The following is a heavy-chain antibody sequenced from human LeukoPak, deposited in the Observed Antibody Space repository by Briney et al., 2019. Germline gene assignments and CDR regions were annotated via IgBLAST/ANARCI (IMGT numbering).Heavy chain of an antibody. CDR2: ISAYNGNT. V-gene: IGHV1-18*01. CDR3: ARDTNAGYDFWSGYYNEQNWFDP. Sequence: AXVKVSCKASGYTFTSYGISWVRQAPGQGLEWMGWISAYNGNTNYAQKLQRRVTMTTDTSTSTAYMELRSLRSDDTAVYYCARDTNAGYDFWSGYYNEQNWFDPWGQGTLVTVSS. D-gene: IGHD3-3*01. CDR1: GYTFTSYG. J-gene: IGHJ5*02.